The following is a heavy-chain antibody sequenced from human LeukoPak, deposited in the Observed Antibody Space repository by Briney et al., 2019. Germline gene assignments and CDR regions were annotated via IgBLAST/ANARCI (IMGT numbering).Heavy chain of an antibody. CDR1: GYTFTGYC. V-gene: IGHV1-2*02. D-gene: IGHD2-2*01. CDR3: ARVSIVVVPAAWFDP. Sequence: ASVKVSCKASGYTFTGYCMHWVRQAPGQGLEWMGWINPNSGGTNYAQKFQGRVTMTRDTSISTAYMELSRLRSDDTAVYYCARVSIVVVPAAWFDPWGQGTLVTVSS. CDR2: INPNSGGT. J-gene: IGHJ5*02.